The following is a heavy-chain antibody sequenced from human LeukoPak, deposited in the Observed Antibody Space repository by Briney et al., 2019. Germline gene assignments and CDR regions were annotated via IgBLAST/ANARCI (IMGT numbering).Heavy chain of an antibody. J-gene: IGHJ4*02. CDR1: GFTFSGYG. Sequence: GGSLRLSCATSGFTFSGYGMHWVRQAPGEGLEWVAFIRYDGSIKYYADSVKGRFTISRDNSQNTLYLQMNTLRTEDTAVYYCAGIAVAGLYWGQGTLVTVSS. D-gene: IGHD6-19*01. V-gene: IGHV3-30*02. CDR3: AGIAVAGLY. CDR2: IRYDGSIK.